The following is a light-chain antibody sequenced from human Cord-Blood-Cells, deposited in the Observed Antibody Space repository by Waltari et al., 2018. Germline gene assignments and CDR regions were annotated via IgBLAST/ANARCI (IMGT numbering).Light chain of an antibody. CDR2: EVS. J-gene: IGLJ3*02. Sequence: QSALTQPASVSVSPGQSITISCTGTSSDVGGHNYVSWYQQHPGTAPKRMIYEVSNRPSGVSNRFSGSKSGNTASLTISGLQAEDEADYYCSSYTSSSTRVFGGGTKLTVL. V-gene: IGLV2-14*01. CDR3: SSYTSSSTRV. CDR1: SSDVGGHNY.